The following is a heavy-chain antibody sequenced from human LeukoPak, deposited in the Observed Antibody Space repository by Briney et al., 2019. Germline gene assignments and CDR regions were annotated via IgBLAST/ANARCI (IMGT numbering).Heavy chain of an antibody. V-gene: IGHV4-39*01. Sequence: LEILSLTCTVSGGSISSTSDYWVWIRRPPGKGLEWIGSIHYSGRIYYNPSFKSRVTISGDTSKNQFSLKVSSVTAADTAVYYCASYVTGTMLDSWGPGILVSVSS. CDR2: IHYSGRI. J-gene: IGHJ5*01. CDR3: ASYVTGTMLDS. CDR1: GGSISSTSDY. D-gene: IGHD1-20*01.